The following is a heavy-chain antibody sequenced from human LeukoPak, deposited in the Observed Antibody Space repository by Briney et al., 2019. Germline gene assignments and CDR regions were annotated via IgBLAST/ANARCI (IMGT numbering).Heavy chain of an antibody. CDR3: TRRPYSSSWYYFDY. CDR2: ISSSGSML. D-gene: IGHD6-13*01. V-gene: IGHV3-11*04. Sequence: GGSLRLSCTVSGFTFSDYYMSWVRQAPGKGLEWVSYISSSGSMLHYADSVEGRFTISRDNGKSSLYLQMSSLRVEDTAVYYCTRRPYSSSWYYFDYWGQGTLVTVSS. CDR1: GFTFSDYY. J-gene: IGHJ4*02.